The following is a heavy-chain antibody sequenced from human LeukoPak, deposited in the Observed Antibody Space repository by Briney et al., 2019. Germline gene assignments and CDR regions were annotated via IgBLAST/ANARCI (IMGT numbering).Heavy chain of an antibody. CDR3: ARDLRAKY. CDR1: GASIFNYY. J-gene: IGHJ1*01. V-gene: IGHV4-59*01. D-gene: IGHD4/OR15-4a*01. Sequence: SETLSLTCNASGASIFNYYWSWIRQAPGKGLEWIGYVHHSGRTNSNPSLGSRVTMSVDTSTSQLSLNLTSVTTADTAVYFCARDLRAKYWGQGTLVFVSS. CDR2: VHHSGRT.